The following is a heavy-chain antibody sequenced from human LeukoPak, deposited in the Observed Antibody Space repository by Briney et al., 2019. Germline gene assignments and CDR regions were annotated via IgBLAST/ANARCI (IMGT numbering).Heavy chain of an antibody. CDR2: IKSKTDGGTT. CDR3: TTGRTFGGLYLYY. D-gene: IGHD3-16*01. Sequence: GGSLRLSCAASGFTFSNAWMSWVRQAPGKGLEWVGRIKSKTDGGTTDYAAPVKGRFTISRDDSENTLYLQMNSLKTEDTAVYHCTTGRTFGGLYLYYWGQGTLVTVSS. V-gene: IGHV3-15*01. CDR1: GFTFSNAW. J-gene: IGHJ4*02.